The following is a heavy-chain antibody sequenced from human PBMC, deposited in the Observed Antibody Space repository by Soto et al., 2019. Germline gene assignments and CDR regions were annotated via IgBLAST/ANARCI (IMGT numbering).Heavy chain of an antibody. CDR2: ISYDGSDK. CDR3: ARDTGPNGYNYYYFGMDV. J-gene: IGHJ6*02. D-gene: IGHD5-18*01. CDR1: GFTFSNYA. V-gene: IGHV3-30-3*01. Sequence: GGSLRLSCAASGFTFSNYAMHWVRQAPGKGLEWVAVISYDGSDKYNANSVKGRFTISRDNSKNTLYLQMNSLRAEDTAVYYCARDTGPNGYNYYYFGMDVWGQGTTVTVS.